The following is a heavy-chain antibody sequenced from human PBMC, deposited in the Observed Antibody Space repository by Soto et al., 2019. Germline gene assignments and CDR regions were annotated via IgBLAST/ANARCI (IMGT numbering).Heavy chain of an antibody. CDR3: ATYGGDTGRFDF. V-gene: IGHV4-39*01. Sequence: QLQLQESGPGLVKPSETLSLTCTVSGGSISSSRYYWGWIRQLPGKGLEWIGSGTTYYNPSLRSRVTISVDTSKEQFSLKLSSVTAADTAVYYCATYGGDTGRFDFWGQGTLVTVSS. CDR2: SGTT. J-gene: IGHJ4*02. D-gene: IGHD4-17*01. CDR1: GGSISSSRYY.